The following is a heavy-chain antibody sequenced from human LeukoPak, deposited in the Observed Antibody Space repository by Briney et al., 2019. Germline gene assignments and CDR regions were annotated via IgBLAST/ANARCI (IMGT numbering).Heavy chain of an antibody. CDR1: GGTFSSYG. CDR3: AKATLPGIAAADY. Sequence: ASVKVSCKASGGTFSSYGISWVRQAPGQGLEWMGWISAYNGNTNYAQKLQGRVTMTTDTSTSTAYMELRSLRSDDTAVYYCAKATLPGIAAADYWGQGTLVTVSS. J-gene: IGHJ4*02. D-gene: IGHD6-13*01. V-gene: IGHV1-18*01. CDR2: ISAYNGNT.